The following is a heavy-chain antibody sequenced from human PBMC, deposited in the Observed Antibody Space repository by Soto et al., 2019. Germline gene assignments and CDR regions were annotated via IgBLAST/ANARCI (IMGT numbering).Heavy chain of an antibody. CDR3: ARERHGGYFDWLYSAMTELERRVDAFDI. CDR2: IYHSGST. V-gene: IGHV4-4*02. Sequence: SETLSLTCAVSSGSISSSNWWSWVRQPPGKGLEWIGEIYHSGSTNYNPSLKSRVTISVDKSKNQFSLKLSSVTAADTAVYYCARERHGGYFDWLYSAMTELERRVDAFDIWGQGTMVTVSS. J-gene: IGHJ3*02. D-gene: IGHD3-9*01. CDR1: SGSISSSNW.